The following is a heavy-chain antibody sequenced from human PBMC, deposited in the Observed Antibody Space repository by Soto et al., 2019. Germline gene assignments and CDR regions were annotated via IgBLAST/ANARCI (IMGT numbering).Heavy chain of an antibody. V-gene: IGHV1-18*01. J-gene: IGHJ6*02. CDR3: ARAGAAPYYYYGMDV. Sequence: ASVKVSCKASGYTFTSSGISWLRQAPGQGLEWMGWISTYNGDTNDAPKFQDRVTMTIDRSTSTAYMELRSLRSDDAAVYYCARAGAAPYYYYGMDVWGQGTRVTV. D-gene: IGHD2-15*01. CDR1: GYTFTSSG. CDR2: ISTYNGDT.